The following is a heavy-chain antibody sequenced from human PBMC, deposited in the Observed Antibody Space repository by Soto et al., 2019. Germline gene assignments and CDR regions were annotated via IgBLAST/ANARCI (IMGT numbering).Heavy chain of an antibody. J-gene: IGHJ4*02. Sequence: ASVKVSCKASGYTFTGYYMHWVRQAPGQGLEWMGWINPNSGGTNYAQKFQGWVTMTRDTSISTAYMELSRLRSDDTAVYYCARGPYYYDSSEYYFDYWGQGTLVTVSS. D-gene: IGHD3-22*01. CDR2: INPNSGGT. CDR3: ARGPYYYDSSEYYFDY. CDR1: GYTFTGYY. V-gene: IGHV1-2*04.